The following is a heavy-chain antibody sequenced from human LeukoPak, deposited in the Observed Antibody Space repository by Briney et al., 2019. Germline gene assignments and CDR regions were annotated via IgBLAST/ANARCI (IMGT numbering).Heavy chain of an antibody. Sequence: SETLSLNCTVSGYSISSGYYWGWIRQPPGKGLEWIGSMYYSGTTYSDPSLKSRVSISGDTSKNQFSLKLNSVTAADTAVYYCATYYYDSSGYYYDYWGQGTLVTVSS. CDR2: MYYSGTT. J-gene: IGHJ4*02. V-gene: IGHV4-38-2*02. D-gene: IGHD3-22*01. CDR1: GYSISSGYY. CDR3: ATYYYDSSGYYYDY.